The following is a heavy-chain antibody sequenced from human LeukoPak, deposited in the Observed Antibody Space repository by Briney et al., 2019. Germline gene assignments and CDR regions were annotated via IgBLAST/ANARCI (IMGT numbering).Heavy chain of an antibody. Sequence: PGGSLRLSCAASGFTFSSYAMHWVRQAPGKGLEWVAVISYDGSNKYYADSVKGRFTISRDNSKNTLYLQMNSLRAEDTAVYYCAKTYDSSGYYDIDYFDYWGQGALVTVSS. CDR2: ISYDGSNK. J-gene: IGHJ4*02. CDR3: AKTYDSSGYYDIDYFDY. CDR1: GFTFSSYA. V-gene: IGHV3-30-3*02. D-gene: IGHD3-22*01.